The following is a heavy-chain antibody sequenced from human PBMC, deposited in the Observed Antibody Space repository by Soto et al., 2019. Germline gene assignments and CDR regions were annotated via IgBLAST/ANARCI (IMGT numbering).Heavy chain of an antibody. V-gene: IGHV1-18*01. CDR3: AREEVAATYYYGMDV. CDR2: ISAYNGNT. CDR1: GYTFTSYG. D-gene: IGHD6-13*01. J-gene: IGHJ6*02. Sequence: GASVKVSCKASGYTFTSYGISWVRQAPGQGLEWMGWISAYNGNTNYAQELQGRVTMTRDTSTSTVYMELSSLRSEDTAVYYCAREEVAATYYYGMDVWGQGTTVTVSS.